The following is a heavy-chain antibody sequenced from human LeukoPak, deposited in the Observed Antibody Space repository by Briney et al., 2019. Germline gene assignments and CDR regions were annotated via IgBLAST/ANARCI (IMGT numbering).Heavy chain of an antibody. CDR2: ISSTGGST. CDR1: GFTFSSYA. CDR3: ARYGFYSSGWYGPGDYYYGMDV. V-gene: IGHV3-23*01. J-gene: IGHJ6*02. D-gene: IGHD6-19*01. Sequence: GGSLRLSCAASGFTFSSYAMTWVRQAPGKGLEWVSGISSTGGSTYYADSVKGRFTISRDNSKNTLYLQMNSLRAEDTAVYYCARYGFYSSGWYGPGDYYYGMDVWGQGTTVTVSS.